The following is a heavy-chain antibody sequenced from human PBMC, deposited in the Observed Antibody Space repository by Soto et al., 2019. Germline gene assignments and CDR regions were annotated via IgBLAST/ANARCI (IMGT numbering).Heavy chain of an antibody. CDR1: GFTFSSYW. D-gene: IGHD1-1*01. CDR3: ALGYNPTSYYYYYMDV. Sequence: GGSLRLSCAASGFTFSSYWMSWVRQAPGKGLEWVANINQDGSEKYYVGSVNGRFTISRDNAKYSLYLQMNSLRAEDTAVYYCALGYNPTSYYYYYMDVWGKGTTVTVSS. V-gene: IGHV3-7*01. CDR2: INQDGSEK. J-gene: IGHJ6*03.